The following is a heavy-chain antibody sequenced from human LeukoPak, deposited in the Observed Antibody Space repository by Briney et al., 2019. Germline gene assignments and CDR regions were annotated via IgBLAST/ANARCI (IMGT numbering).Heavy chain of an antibody. CDR2: IYYSGST. D-gene: IGHD6-13*01. CDR1: GGSISSGGYY. V-gene: IGHV4-31*03. J-gene: IGHJ4*02. CDR3: ARDSTTDPYSSSPRGYFDY. Sequence: PSETLSLTCTVSGGSISSGGYYWSWIRQHPGKGLEWIGYIYYSGSTYYNPSLKSRVTVSVDTSKNQFSLKLSSVTAADTAVYYCARDSTTDPYSSSPRGYFDYWGQGTLVTVSS.